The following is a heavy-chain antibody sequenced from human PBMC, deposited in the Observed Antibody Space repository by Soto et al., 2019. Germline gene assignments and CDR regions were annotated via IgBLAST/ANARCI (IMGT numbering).Heavy chain of an antibody. CDR1: GFTFKTFP. J-gene: IGHJ4*02. CDR3: VKGERGDY. CDR2: IIHSDGDDIT. Sequence: EVQLLESGGGLMQPGGSLRLSCVASGFTFKTFPMSWVRQTPEKGLDWVSIIIHSDGDDITYYADSVKGRFTISRDSSKNTLYLQMSSLRADDTAIYFCVKGERGDYWGQGALVTVSS. D-gene: IGHD1-1*01. V-gene: IGHV3-23*01.